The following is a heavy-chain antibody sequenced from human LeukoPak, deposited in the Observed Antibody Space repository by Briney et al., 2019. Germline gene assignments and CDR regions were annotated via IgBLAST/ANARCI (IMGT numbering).Heavy chain of an antibody. CDR1: GYSFTNYW. D-gene: IGHD5-24*01. V-gene: IGHV5-51*01. CDR3: ARRVEMATNHPYFDY. Sequence: GESLKISCKTSGYSFTNYWIGWVRQMPGKGLEWMGIIYPGDSDTRYSPSFQGQVTMSVDRSISTAYLQWSSLKASDTAMFYCARRVEMATNHPYFDYWGQGTLATVSS. CDR2: IYPGDSDT. J-gene: IGHJ4*02.